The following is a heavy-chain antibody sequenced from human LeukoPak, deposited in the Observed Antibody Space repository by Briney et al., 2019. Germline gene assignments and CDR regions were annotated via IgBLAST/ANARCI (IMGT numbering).Heavy chain of an antibody. Sequence: PGGSQSLSCAPCGLTLSSYAVSWARHAPRKGLECVSTISGSGGSTYYADTVKGPFTISRDNTKNSLYLQMSSLRVEDTAVYYCARGLQEIDSWGQGTLVTVSS. CDR2: ISGSGGST. CDR3: ARGLQEIDS. J-gene: IGHJ5*01. CDR1: GLTLSSYA. V-gene: IGHV3-23*01.